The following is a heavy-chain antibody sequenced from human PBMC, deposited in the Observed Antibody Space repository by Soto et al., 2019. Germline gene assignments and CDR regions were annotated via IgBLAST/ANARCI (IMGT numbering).Heavy chain of an antibody. V-gene: IGHV1-46*01. CDR1: GYSFSNFY. D-gene: IGHD2-15*01. CDR2: IDPSSGTT. J-gene: IGHJ6*02. CDR3: ARGAVVVPNGLIAGMDV. Sequence: ASVKVSCKPSGYSFSNFYVHWVRQTPGQGLEWMGIIDPSSGTTSYTQKFQERVTMTRDTSMSTVYMELSRLRSEDTAVYYCARGAVVVPNGLIAGMDVWGLGTTVTVSS.